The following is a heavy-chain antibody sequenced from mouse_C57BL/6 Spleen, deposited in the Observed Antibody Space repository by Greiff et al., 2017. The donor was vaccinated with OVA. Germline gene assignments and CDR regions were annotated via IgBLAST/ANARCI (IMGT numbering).Heavy chain of an antibody. CDR3: ARSPIYYDYDEGFAY. CDR1: GFTFSDYG. V-gene: IGHV5-17*01. J-gene: IGHJ3*01. D-gene: IGHD2-4*01. CDR2: ISSGSSTI. Sequence: VQLKESGGGLVKPGGSLKLSCAASGFTFSDYGMHWVRQAPEKGLEWVAYISSGSSTIYYADTVKGRFTISRDNAKNTLFLQMTSLRSEDTAMYYCARSPIYYDYDEGFAYWGQGTLVTVSA.